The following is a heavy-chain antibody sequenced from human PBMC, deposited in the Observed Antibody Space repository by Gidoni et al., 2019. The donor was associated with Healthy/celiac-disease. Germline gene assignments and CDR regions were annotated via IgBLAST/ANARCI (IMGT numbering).Heavy chain of an antibody. CDR1: GFPFSSYA. D-gene: IGHD3-22*01. J-gene: IGHJ4*02. CDR3: ARANYYDSSGYYGWYFDY. Sequence: QVQLVESGGGVVQPGRSLRLSCTASGFPFSSYAMHWVRQAPGKGLEWVAVISYDGSNKYYADSVKGRFTISRDNSKNTLYLQMNSLRAEDTAVYYCARANYYDSSGYYGWYFDYWGQGTLVTVSS. V-gene: IGHV3-30-3*01. CDR2: ISYDGSNK.